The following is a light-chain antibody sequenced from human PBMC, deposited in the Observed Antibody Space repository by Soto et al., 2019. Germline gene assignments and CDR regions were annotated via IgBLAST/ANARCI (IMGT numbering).Light chain of an antibody. CDR3: QKSYSTPIT. V-gene: IGKV1-39*01. Sequence: DIQMTQSPSSLSASIGDRVTITCRASQSITNYLNWYQQKPGKAPKVLIYAASSLKSGVPPRFSGRGSGTDFTLTISSLQPEDFATYYCQKSYSTPITFGKGTRLEIK. J-gene: IGKJ5*01. CDR2: AAS. CDR1: QSITNY.